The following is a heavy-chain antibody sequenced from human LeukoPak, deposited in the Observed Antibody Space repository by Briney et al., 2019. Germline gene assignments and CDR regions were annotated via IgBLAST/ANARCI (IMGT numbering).Heavy chain of an antibody. CDR2: IDHGGVT. Sequence: SETLSLTCTVSGASIDFESYYWSWVRQSAGKGLEWIGRIDHGGVTNYNPSLQSRVTISLDTSQKQFSLKLNSVTAADTAVYYCARGHDYYSDYFQHWGQGTLVSVSS. CDR1: GASIDFESYY. J-gene: IGHJ1*01. V-gene: IGHV4-61*02. CDR3: ARGHDYYSDYFQH. D-gene: IGHD1-26*01.